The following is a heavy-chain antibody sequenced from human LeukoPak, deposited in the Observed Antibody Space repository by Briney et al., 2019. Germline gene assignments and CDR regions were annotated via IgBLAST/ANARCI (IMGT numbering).Heavy chain of an antibody. CDR2: LIPMFGTA. Sequence: EASVKVSCKASGDTFSSYAINWVRQAPGQGLEWMGGLIPMFGTANYAQKFQGRVTITADESTSTAYMEVSSLRSEDTAVYYCATTPGKLWFGELSRWGQGTLVTVSS. J-gene: IGHJ4*02. CDR3: ATTPGKLWFGELSR. CDR1: GDTFSSYA. V-gene: IGHV1-69*01. D-gene: IGHD3-10*01.